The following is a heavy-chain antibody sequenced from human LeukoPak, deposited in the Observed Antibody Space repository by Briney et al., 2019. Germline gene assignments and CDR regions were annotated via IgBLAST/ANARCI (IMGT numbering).Heavy chain of an antibody. V-gene: IGHV1-8*01. Sequence: ASVKVSCKASGYTFTSYDINWVRQATGQGLEWMGWMNPNSGNTGYAQKFQGRVTMTRNTSISTAYMELSSLRSEDTAVYYCAITPHYYDSSGYYVDYWGQGTLVTVSS. CDR3: AITPHYYDSSGYYVDY. D-gene: IGHD3-22*01. CDR1: GYTFTSYD. CDR2: MNPNSGNT. J-gene: IGHJ4*02.